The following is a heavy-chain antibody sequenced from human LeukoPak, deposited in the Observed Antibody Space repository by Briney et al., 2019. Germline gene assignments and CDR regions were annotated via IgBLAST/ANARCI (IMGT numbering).Heavy chain of an antibody. D-gene: IGHD2-2*01. Sequence: GSLRLSCAASGFTFSSYTMAWVRQAPGKGLECVSSLSFGGGTIYYADSVKGRFTISRDTSKNTLYLQMNSLRAEDTAIYYCAKEVVPGTSRSFDYWGQGTLVTVSS. V-gene: IGHV3-23*01. J-gene: IGHJ4*02. CDR1: GFTFSSYT. CDR3: AKEVVPGTSRSFDY. CDR2: LSFGGGTI.